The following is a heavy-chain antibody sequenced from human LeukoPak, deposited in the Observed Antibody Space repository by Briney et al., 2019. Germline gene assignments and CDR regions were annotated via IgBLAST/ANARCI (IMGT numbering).Heavy chain of an antibody. Sequence: PGGSLRLSCAASGFTFSSYAMSWVRQAPGKGLEWVSTISDSGSGTYYADSVTGRFTISRDKSKNMLYLQMNSLRAEDTAVYHCAKAYLSSSSYSCGMDVWGQGTTVTVSS. V-gene: IGHV3-23*01. CDR3: AKAYLSSSSYSCGMDV. J-gene: IGHJ6*02. D-gene: IGHD6-19*01. CDR1: GFTFSSYA. CDR2: ISDSGSGT.